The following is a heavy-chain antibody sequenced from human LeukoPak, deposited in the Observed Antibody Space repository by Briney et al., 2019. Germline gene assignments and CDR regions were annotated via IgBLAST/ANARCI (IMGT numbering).Heavy chain of an antibody. CDR1: GGSISSYY. V-gene: IGHV4-59*01. CDR2: IYYSGST. J-gene: IGHJ5*02. D-gene: IGHD6-19*01. CDR3: ARGPGAVAGTKNWFDP. Sequence: PSETLSLTCTVSGGSISSYYWSWIRQPPGKGLEWIGYIYYSGSTNYNPSLKSRVTISVDTSKNQFSLKLSSVTAADTAVYYCARGPGAVAGTKNWFDPWGQGTLVTVSS.